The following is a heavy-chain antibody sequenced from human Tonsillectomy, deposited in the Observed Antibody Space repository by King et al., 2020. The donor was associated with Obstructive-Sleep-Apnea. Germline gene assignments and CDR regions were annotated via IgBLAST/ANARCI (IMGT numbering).Heavy chain of an antibody. D-gene: IGHD3-10*01. J-gene: IGHJ5*02. CDR2: IYYSGST. CDR1: GGSISSYY. Sequence: QLQESGPGLVKPSETLSLTCTVSGGSISSYYWSWIRQPPGKGLEWIGYIYYSGSTNYNPSLKSRVTISVDTSKNQFSLKLNSVTAADTAVYYCARAPYGSGIIDWFDPWGQGTLVTVSS. V-gene: IGHV4-59*01. CDR3: ARAPYGSGIIDWFDP.